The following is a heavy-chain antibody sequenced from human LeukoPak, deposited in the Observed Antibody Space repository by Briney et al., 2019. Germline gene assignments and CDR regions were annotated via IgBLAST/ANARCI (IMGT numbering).Heavy chain of an antibody. V-gene: IGHV3-66*01. CDR1: GFTVNSNH. CDR3: ARDRSIEMAATNDY. J-gene: IGHJ4*02. D-gene: IGHD6-19*01. CDR2: IYSGGTT. Sequence: GGSLRLSCAASGFTVNSNHMSWVRQAPGKRLEWVSIIYSGGTTFYADSVKGRFTISRDNSQNTLYLQMNSLSAEDTAMYYCARDRSIEMAATNDYWGQGTLVTISS.